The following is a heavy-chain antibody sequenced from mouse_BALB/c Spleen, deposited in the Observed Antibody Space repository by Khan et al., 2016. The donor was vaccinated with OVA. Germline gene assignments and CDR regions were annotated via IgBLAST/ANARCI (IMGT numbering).Heavy chain of an antibody. CDR3: ARGPTFITTALDC. CDR2: ITNGGGST. V-gene: IGHV5-12-2*01. J-gene: IGHJ4*01. D-gene: IGHD1-2*01. CDR1: GFTFSGNT. Sequence: EVQLVESGGGLVQPGGSLKLSCAASGFTFSGNTMSWVRQTPEQRLELVAFITNGGGSTYYPDTVKGRFTISRDNAKNTLYLQMSSLKSEDTAMNYCARGPTFITTALDCWGQGTSVTVSS.